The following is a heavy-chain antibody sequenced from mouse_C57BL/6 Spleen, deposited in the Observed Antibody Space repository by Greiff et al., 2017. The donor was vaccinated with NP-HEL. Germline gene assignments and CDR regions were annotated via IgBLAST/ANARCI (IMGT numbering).Heavy chain of an antibody. Sequence: EVKLMESGGGLVQPGGSMKLSCVASGFTFSNYWMNWVRQSPEKGLEWVAQIRLKSDNYATHYAESVKGRFTISRDDSKSSVYLQMNNLRAEDTGIYYCTGYGSSYWFAYWGQGTLVTVSA. V-gene: IGHV6-3*01. CDR1: GFTFSNYW. J-gene: IGHJ3*01. CDR2: IRLKSDNYAT. D-gene: IGHD1-1*01. CDR3: TGYGSSYWFAY.